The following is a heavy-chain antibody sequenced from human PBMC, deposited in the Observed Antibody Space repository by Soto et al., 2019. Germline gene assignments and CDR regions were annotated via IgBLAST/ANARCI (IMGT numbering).Heavy chain of an antibody. V-gene: IGHV4-31*03. CDR3: AREPVP. Sequence: QVQLQESGPGLVKPSQTLSLTCPVSGGSISSGGYSWNWIRQHPGKGLEWIGYIYYSGSTYYNPSHKCRVTISVGTTTITFSLKLRSETAADTAVYYCAREPVPWGQGTLVTVSS. CDR1: GGSISSGGYS. J-gene: IGHJ4*02. CDR2: IYYSGST. D-gene: IGHD2-2*01.